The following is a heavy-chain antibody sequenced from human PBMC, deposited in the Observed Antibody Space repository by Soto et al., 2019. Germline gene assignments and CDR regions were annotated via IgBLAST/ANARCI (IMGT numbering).Heavy chain of an antibody. CDR2: ISGVRDYI. D-gene: IGHD3-10*01. J-gene: IGHJ4*02. CDR3: AREGVHNYTEYYFDY. CDR1: GFTFSYYP. Sequence: GSLRLSCAASGFTFSYYPLHWVRRAPGKGLEWVSSISGVRDYIRYADSVKGRFAISRDNAKTSLYLQMNSLTAEDTAVYYCAREGVHNYTEYYFDYWGQGTLVTVSS. V-gene: IGHV3-21*06.